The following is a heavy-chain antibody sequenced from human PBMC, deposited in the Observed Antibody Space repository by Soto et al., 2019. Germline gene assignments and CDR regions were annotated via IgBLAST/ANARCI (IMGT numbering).Heavy chain of an antibody. Sequence: GGSLRLSCAASGFTVSSNYMSWVRQAPGKGLEWVSAISGSGGSTYYADSVKGRFTISRDNSKNTLYLQMNSLRAEDTAVYYCAKDPKVYSYFDYWGQGTLVTVSS. CDR1: GFTVSSNY. CDR2: ISGSGGST. D-gene: IGHD1-20*01. V-gene: IGHV3-23*01. J-gene: IGHJ4*02. CDR3: AKDPKVYSYFDY.